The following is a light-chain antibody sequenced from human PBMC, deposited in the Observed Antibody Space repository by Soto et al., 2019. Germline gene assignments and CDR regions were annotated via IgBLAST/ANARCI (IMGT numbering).Light chain of an antibody. CDR2: DAS. Sequence: DIQMTQSPSSLSASVGDRVTITCQASQDTSNYLNWYQQKPGKAPKLLIYDASNLETGVPSRFSGSGSGTDFTFTISSLQAEDIATYYCQQYDNLPTFGGGTKVEIK. CDR1: QDTSNY. J-gene: IGKJ4*01. CDR3: QQYDNLPT. V-gene: IGKV1-33*01.